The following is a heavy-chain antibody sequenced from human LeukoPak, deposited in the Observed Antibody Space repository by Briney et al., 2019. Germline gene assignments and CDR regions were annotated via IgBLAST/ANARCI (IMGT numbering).Heavy chain of an antibody. V-gene: IGHV1-69*01. CDR3: GLSMVRGVMYYYFMDV. CDR2: IIPIFNTP. J-gene: IGHJ6*03. Sequence: SVKVSCKASGGTFNSYSFSWVRQAPGQGLEWKGGIIPIFNTPNYARKFQGRVTITPDEFTNTTYMELSSLRSEDTAVYYCGLSMVRGVMYYYFMDVWGKGTTVTVSS. D-gene: IGHD3-10*01. CDR1: GGTFNSYS.